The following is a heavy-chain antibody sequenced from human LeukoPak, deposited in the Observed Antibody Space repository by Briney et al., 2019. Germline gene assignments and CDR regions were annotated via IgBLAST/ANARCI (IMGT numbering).Heavy chain of an antibody. CDR2: ISSSSSYI. CDR1: GFTFSSYN. J-gene: IGHJ4*02. CDR3: ARDVYGSGSYSDY. D-gene: IGHD3-10*01. V-gene: IGHV3-21*01. Sequence: SGGSLRLSCAASGFTFSSYNMNWVRQAPGKGLEWVSSISSSSSYIYYADSVKGRFTISRDNAKNSLYLQMNSLRAEDTAVYYCARDVYGSGSYSDYWGQGTLVTVSS.